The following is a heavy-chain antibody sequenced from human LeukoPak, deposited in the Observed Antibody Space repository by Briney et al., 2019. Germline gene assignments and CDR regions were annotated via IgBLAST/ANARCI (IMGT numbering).Heavy chain of an antibody. V-gene: IGHV2-70*11. CDR2: IDWNDSK. CDR1: GFSLNTRAMC. J-gene: IGHJ4*02. D-gene: IGHD1-26*01. Sequence: SGPALVKPTQTLTLTCTFSGFSLNTRAMCVNCIRQPPGKALEWLARIDWNDSKYYSTSLKTRLTISKDTSKSQVVLTMANVDPVDTGTYYCARMFSSIEGTAMIDYWGQGTLVTVSS. CDR3: ARMFSSIEGTAMIDY.